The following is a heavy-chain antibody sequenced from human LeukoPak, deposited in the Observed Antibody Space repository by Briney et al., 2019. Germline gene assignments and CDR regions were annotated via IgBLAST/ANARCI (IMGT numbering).Heavy chain of an antibody. CDR3: AYRGSYDAPDY. CDR1: GGTFSSYA. Sequence: GASVKVSCKASGGTFSSYAISWVRQAPGQGLEWMGGIIPIFGTANYAQKFQGRVTITTDESTSTAYMELSSLRSEDTAVYYCAYRGSYDAPDYWGQGTLVTVSS. D-gene: IGHD1-26*01. J-gene: IGHJ4*02. CDR2: IIPIFGTA. V-gene: IGHV1-69*05.